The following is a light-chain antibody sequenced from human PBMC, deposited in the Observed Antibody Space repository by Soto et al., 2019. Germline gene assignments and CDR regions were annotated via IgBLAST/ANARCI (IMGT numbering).Light chain of an antibody. CDR1: SSDVGGYNY. CDR3: SSYTSSSIAYV. V-gene: IGLV2-14*01. CDR2: EVS. Sequence: QSALTQPASVSGSPGQSITISCTGTSSDVGGYNYVSWYQQHPGKAPKLMIYEVSNRPSGVSNRFSGSKSGNTASLTSSGLQAEDEADYYCSSYTSSSIAYVFGTGTKVTVL. J-gene: IGLJ1*01.